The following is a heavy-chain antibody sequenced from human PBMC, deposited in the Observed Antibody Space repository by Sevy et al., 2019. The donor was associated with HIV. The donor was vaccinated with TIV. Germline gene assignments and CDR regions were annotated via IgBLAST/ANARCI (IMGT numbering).Heavy chain of an antibody. CDR1: GDSINNGDYY. CDR3: ARTTVTTLSSARNNWFDP. V-gene: IGHV4-31*03. J-gene: IGHJ5*02. D-gene: IGHD4-4*01. CDR2: IYYTGTT. Sequence: SETLSLTCTVSGDSINNGDYYWSWIRQHPGKGLEWIGKIYYTGTTYYNPSLKSRLRISVERSENTLSLSLRSVTAADTAVYYCARTTVTTLSSARNNWFDPWGQGTLVTASS.